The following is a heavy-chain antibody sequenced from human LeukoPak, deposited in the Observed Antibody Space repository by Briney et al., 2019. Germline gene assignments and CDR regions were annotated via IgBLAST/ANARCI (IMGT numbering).Heavy chain of an antibody. V-gene: IGHV3-21*01. CDR3: ARGGITIFGVVRGDYYYYMDV. CDR2: ITSSSSYL. J-gene: IGHJ6*03. D-gene: IGHD3-3*01. Sequence: GGSLRLSCAVSGVTFSYTMHWVRQAPGKGLEWVSSITSSSSYLYYADSIKGRFTISRDNAKNSLYLQMNSLRAEDTAVYYCARGGITIFGVVRGDYYYYMDVWGKGTTVTVSS. CDR1: GVTFSYT.